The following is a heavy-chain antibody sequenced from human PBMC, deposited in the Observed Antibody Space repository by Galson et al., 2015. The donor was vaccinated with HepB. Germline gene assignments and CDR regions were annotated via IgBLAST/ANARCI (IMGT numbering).Heavy chain of an antibody. CDR2: INWNGGST. V-gene: IGHV3-20*04. Sequence: SLRLSCAASGFTFDDCGMSWVRQAPGKGLEWVSGINWNGGSTGYADSVKGRFTISRDNAKNSLHLQMNSLRAEDTALYYCARDGGLYYGMDVWGQGTTVTVSS. CDR3: ARDGGLYYGMDV. CDR1: GFTFDDCG. D-gene: IGHD4-23*01. J-gene: IGHJ6*02.